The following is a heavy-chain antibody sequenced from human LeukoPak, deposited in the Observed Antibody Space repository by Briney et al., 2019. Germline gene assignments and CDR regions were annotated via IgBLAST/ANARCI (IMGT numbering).Heavy chain of an antibody. V-gene: IGHV1-46*01. D-gene: IGHD3-22*01. CDR3: ARGFYDSRGYSEPFDY. J-gene: IGHJ4*02. CDR2: INSSGGTT. CDR1: GYTFTGYY. Sequence: ASVKVSCKASGYTFTGYYMHWVRQAPGQGLEWMGIINSSGGTTSYAQKFQGRVTMTRDTSTSTVYMELSSLRSEDTAVYYCARGFYDSRGYSEPFDYWGQGTLVTVSS.